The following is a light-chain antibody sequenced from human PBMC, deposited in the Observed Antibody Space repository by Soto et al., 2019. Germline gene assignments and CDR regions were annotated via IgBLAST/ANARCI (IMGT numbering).Light chain of an antibody. CDR2: GNI. CDR3: HSYDSSLSGSV. Sequence: QSVLTQPPSVSGAPGQRVTISCTGSSSNIGAGYDVHWYQQLPGAAPKLLIYGNINRPSGVPDRFSGSKSGTSASLAITGLQAEDEADYYCHSYDSSLSGSVFGGGTKLTVL. J-gene: IGLJ3*02. V-gene: IGLV1-40*01. CDR1: SSNIGAGYD.